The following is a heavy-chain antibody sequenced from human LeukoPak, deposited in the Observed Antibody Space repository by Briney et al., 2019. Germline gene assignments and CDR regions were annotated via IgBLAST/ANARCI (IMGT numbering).Heavy chain of an antibody. CDR3: ARGHQLLYSPVYYYYYYMDV. D-gene: IGHD2-2*02. CDR1: GDSVSSNSAA. CDR2: TYYRSKWYN. Sequence: SQTLSLTCAISGDSVSSNSAAWNWIRQSPSRGLEWLGRTYYRSKWYNDYAVSVKSRITINPDTSKNQFSLQLNSVTPEDTAVYYCARGHQLLYSPVYYYYYYMDVWGKGTTVTVSS. J-gene: IGHJ6*03. V-gene: IGHV6-1*01.